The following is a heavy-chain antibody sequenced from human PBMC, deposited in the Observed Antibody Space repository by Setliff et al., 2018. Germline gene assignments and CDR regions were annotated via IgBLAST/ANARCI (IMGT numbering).Heavy chain of an antibody. V-gene: IGHV4-59*11. CDR3: ARENGYCSGGACYFMFDY. Sequence: PSETLSLTCTVFDGSMSSHYWSWIRQPPDKGLEWIWYIHFSGTTNYNPSLKSRVTLSLDTSKNQFSLELSSVTAADTAMYYCARENGYCSGGACYFMFDYWGQGTLVTVSS. CDR2: IHFSGTT. J-gene: IGHJ4*02. D-gene: IGHD2-15*01. CDR1: DGSMSSHY.